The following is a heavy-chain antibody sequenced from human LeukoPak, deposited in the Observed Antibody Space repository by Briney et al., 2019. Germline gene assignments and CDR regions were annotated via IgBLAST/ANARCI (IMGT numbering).Heavy chain of an antibody. D-gene: IGHD3-22*01. CDR2: INHSGST. CDR1: GGSFSGYY. Sequence: SETLSLTCAVYGGSFSGYYWSWIRQPPGKGLEWIGEINHSGSTNYNPSLKSRVTISVDTSKNQFSLKLSSVTAADTAVYYCARLISGRYDSSGYYLPTYYYCGMDVWGQGTTVTVSS. CDR3: ARLISGRYDSSGYYLPTYYYCGMDV. J-gene: IGHJ6*02. V-gene: IGHV4-34*01.